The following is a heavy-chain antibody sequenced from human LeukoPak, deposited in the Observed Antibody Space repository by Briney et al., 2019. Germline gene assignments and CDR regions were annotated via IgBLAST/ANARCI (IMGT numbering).Heavy chain of an antibody. D-gene: IGHD6-25*01. CDR2: IYSGGST. V-gene: IGHV3-53*01. CDR3: ARESSGYYFDY. CDR1: GFTVSSNY. Sequence: PGGSLRLSCAASGFTVSSNYMNWVRQAPGKGLEWVSVIYSGGSTYYADSVKGRFTISRDSSKNTLHLQMNTLRAEDTAVYYCARESSGYYFDYWGQGTLVTVSS. J-gene: IGHJ4*02.